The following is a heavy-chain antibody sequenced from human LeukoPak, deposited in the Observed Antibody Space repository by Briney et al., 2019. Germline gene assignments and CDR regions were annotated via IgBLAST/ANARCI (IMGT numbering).Heavy chain of an antibody. CDR3: ASSGTTRNWFDP. CDR2: IYYSGST. CDR1: GASISSYY. D-gene: IGHD1-1*01. Sequence: SGTLSLTCTVSGASISSYYWSWIRQPPGKGQEWIGYIYYSGSTNYNPSLKSRVTISVDTSKNQFSLNLNSVTAADTAVYFCASSGTTRNWFDPWGQGTLVTVSS. J-gene: IGHJ5*02. V-gene: IGHV4-59*01.